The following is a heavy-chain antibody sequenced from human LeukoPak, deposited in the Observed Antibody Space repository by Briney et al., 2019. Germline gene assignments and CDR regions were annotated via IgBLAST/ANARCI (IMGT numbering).Heavy chain of an antibody. V-gene: IGHV4-34*01. CDR1: GGYFSGYY. J-gene: IGHJ5*02. CDR2: INNSGST. CDR3: ARVRVKVELP. Sequence: SETLSLPCAVYGGYFSGYYWHWLRQPPGKGLKWIGEINNSGSTNDNPALKSRVTISVDTSKNQFSLKLSSVTAADTAVYYCARVRVKVELPWGQGTLVTVSS. D-gene: IGHD1-7*01.